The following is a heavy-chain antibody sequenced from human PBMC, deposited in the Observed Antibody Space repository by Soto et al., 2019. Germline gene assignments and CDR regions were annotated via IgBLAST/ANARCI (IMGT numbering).Heavy chain of an antibody. CDR1: GFTFSSYA. J-gene: IGHJ4*02. D-gene: IGHD4-17*01. CDR2: ISYDGSNK. CDR3: ARAPITVSTSYYFDY. V-gene: IGHV3-30-3*01. Sequence: QVQLVESGGGVVQPGRSLRLSCAASGFTFSSYAMHWVRQAPGKGLEWVAVISYDGSNKYYADSVKGRFTISRDNSKNTLYLQMNSLRAEDTAVYYCARAPITVSTSYYFDYWGQGTLVTVSS.